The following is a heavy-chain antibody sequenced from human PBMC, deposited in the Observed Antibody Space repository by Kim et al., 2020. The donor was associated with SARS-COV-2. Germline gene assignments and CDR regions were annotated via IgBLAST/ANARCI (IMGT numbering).Heavy chain of an antibody. Sequence: SETLSLTCTVSGGSISGYYWSWIRQPPGKGLEYIGYIYSSGSAIYNPSLMSRVTMSVDTSKNQFSLKLTSVTAADTAVYYCARHTNTRSYGDFDYWGPGT. V-gene: IGHV4-59*08. CDR3: ARHTNTRSYGDFDY. CDR2: IYSSGSA. J-gene: IGHJ4*02. D-gene: IGHD4-17*01. CDR1: GGSISGYY.